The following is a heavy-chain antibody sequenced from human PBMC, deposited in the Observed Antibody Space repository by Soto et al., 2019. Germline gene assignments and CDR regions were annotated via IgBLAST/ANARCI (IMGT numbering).Heavy chain of an antibody. Sequence: SVKVSFKASGFTFTSSAMQWVRQARGQRLEWIGWIVVGSGNTNYAQKFQERVTITRDMSTSTAYMELSSLRSEDTAVYYCAKGLSPSYYYDSSGYYLPDYWGQGTLVTVSS. V-gene: IGHV1-58*02. D-gene: IGHD3-22*01. CDR1: GFTFTSSA. CDR3: AKGLSPSYYYDSSGYYLPDY. J-gene: IGHJ4*02. CDR2: IVVGSGNT.